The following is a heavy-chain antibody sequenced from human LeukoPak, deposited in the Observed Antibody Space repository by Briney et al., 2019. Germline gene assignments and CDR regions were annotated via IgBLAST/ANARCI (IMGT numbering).Heavy chain of an antibody. Sequence: PGGSLRLSCAASGFTFSGSVMHWVRQASGKGLEWVGRIRSKANSYATAYAASVKGRFTISRDDSKNTAYLQMNSLKTEDTAVYYCARRLKITMVRGESWGQGTLVTVSS. J-gene: IGHJ5*02. CDR2: IRSKANSYAT. V-gene: IGHV3-73*01. CDR1: GFTFSGSV. D-gene: IGHD3-10*01. CDR3: ARRLKITMVRGES.